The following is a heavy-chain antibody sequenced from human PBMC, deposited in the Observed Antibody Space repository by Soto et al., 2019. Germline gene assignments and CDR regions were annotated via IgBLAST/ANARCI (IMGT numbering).Heavy chain of an antibody. CDR3: ARICSSHNPLDD. Sequence: GESLKISCEGSGYTFSSYSIGWVRQMPGKGLEWMGIIYPDDSDTRYSPSFRGQVTISVDKSISRAYLQGSSLKASDSAMYFCARICSSHNPLDDWGRGTLVTFSS. D-gene: IGHD6-13*01. J-gene: IGHJ4*02. CDR2: IYPDDSDT. V-gene: IGHV5-51*01. CDR1: GYTFSSYS.